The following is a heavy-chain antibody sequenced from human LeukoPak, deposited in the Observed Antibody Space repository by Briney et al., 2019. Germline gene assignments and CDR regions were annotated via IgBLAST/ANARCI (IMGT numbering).Heavy chain of an antibody. D-gene: IGHD3-22*01. CDR3: AKEDYYDSSGYYYAFDI. J-gene: IGHJ3*02. Sequence: ADSVKGRFTISRDNSKNTLYLQMNSLRAEDTAVYYCAKEDYYDSSGYYYAFDIWGQGTTVTVSS. V-gene: IGHV3-30*02.